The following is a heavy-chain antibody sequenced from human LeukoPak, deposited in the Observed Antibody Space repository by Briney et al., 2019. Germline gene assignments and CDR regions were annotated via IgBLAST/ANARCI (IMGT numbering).Heavy chain of an antibody. J-gene: IGHJ4*02. Sequence: SETLSLTCAVSGVSISPYYWAWIRQPPGKGLEWIGEINHSGSTNYNPSLKSRVTISVDTSKNQFSLKLSSVTAADTAVYYCARGTYYGSGSYQFDYWGQGTLVTVSS. CDR3: ARGTYYGSGSYQFDY. CDR2: INHSGST. D-gene: IGHD3-10*01. CDR1: GVSISPYY. V-gene: IGHV4-34*01.